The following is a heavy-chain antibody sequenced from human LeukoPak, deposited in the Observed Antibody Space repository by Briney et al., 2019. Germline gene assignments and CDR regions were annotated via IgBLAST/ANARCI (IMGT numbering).Heavy chain of an antibody. V-gene: IGHV1-2*02. Sequence: GASVKVSCKASGYIFTGYYIHWVRQAPGQGLEWMGWINPTSGGTNYAQKFQGRVTMTRDTSISTAYMELSRLRSDDTALYYCARAFGGTYIHKLKAFDIWGQGTLVTVSS. CDR3: ARAFGGTYIHKLKAFDI. CDR2: INPTSGGT. D-gene: IGHD1-26*01. J-gene: IGHJ3*02. CDR1: GYIFTGYY.